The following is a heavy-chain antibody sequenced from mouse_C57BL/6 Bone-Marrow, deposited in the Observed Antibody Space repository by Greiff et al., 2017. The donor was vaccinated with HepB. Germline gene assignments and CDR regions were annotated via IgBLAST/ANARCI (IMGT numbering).Heavy chain of an antibody. J-gene: IGHJ1*03. CDR1: GYTFTSYW. V-gene: IGHV1-59*01. Sequence: VQLQQPGAELVRPGTSVKLSCKASGYTFTSYWMHWVKQRPGQGLEWIGVIHPSDSYTNYNQKFKGKATLTVDTSSSTAYMQLSSLTSEDSAVYYCASNPWYFDVWGTGTTVTVSS. CDR2: IHPSDSYT. CDR3: ASNPWYFDV.